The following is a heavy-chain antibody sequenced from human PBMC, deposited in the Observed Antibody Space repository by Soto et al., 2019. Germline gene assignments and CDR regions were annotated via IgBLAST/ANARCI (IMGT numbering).Heavy chain of an antibody. J-gene: IGHJ4*02. CDR3: AKVIVLGASTLEY. D-gene: IGHD6-6*01. Sequence: EQVLESGGGLVQPGGSLRLSCEASGFMFNHYAMAWVRQTQGKGLEWVSVISGSTGTTYYADSVKGRFTISRDNSKNTVYLQMNSLRVEDSALYSCAKVIVLGASTLEYWGPGTRVTVSS. CDR2: ISGSTGTT. CDR1: GFMFNHYA. V-gene: IGHV3-23*01.